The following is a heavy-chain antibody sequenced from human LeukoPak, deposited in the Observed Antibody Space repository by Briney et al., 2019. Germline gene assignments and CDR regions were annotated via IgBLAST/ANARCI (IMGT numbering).Heavy chain of an antibody. CDR2: ISWNSGSI. CDR3: AKAPIAVAARFDY. CDR1: GFNFDDYA. D-gene: IGHD6-19*01. J-gene: IGHJ4*02. V-gene: IGHV3-9*01. Sequence: PGRSLRLSCVAFGFNFDDYAMHWVRQAPGKGLEWVSGISWNSGSIGYADSVKGRFTISRGNAKNSLYLQMNSLRAEDTALYYCAKAPIAVAARFDYWGQGTLVTVSS.